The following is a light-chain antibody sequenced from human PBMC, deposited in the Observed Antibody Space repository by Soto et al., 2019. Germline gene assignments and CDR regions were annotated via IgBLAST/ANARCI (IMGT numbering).Light chain of an antibody. CDR1: QTVRNNY. Sequence: EFGLTQSTGTLSLSPGERATLSCRASQTVRNNYLAWYQQKPGQAPRLLIYDASSRATGIPDRFSGGGSGTDFTLTICRLEPEDFAVYYCEQYGSSGPFGQVAKVDI. J-gene: IGKJ1*01. CDR2: DAS. CDR3: EQYGSSGP. V-gene: IGKV3-20*01.